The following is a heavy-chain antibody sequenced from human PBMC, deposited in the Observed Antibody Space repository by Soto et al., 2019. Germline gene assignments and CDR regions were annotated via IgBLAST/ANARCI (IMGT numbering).Heavy chain of an antibody. V-gene: IGHV4-59*01. CDR1: GGSISSYY. J-gene: IGHJ4*02. CDR2: IYYSGST. D-gene: IGHD3-22*01. Sequence: SETLSLTCTVSGGSISSYYWSWIRQPPGQGLEWIGYIYYSGSTNYNPSLKSRVTISVDTSKNQFSLKLSSVTAADTAVYYCASGGRARYYYDSSGYYWTFDYWGQGTLVTVSS. CDR3: ASGGRARYYYDSSGYYWTFDY.